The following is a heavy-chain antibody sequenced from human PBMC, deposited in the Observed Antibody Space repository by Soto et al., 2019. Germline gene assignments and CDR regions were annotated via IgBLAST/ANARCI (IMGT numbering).Heavy chain of an antibody. J-gene: IGHJ5*02. CDR2: MSPNSANT. CDR1: GYTFTSYD. D-gene: IGHD6-6*01. V-gene: IGHV1-8*01. CDR3: AGEGYSSSSGSRGNWFEP. Sequence: GASVKVSCKASGYTFTSYDINWVRQATGQGLEWMGWMSPNSANTGYAQKFQGRVTMTRNTSISTAYMELNSLRSEDTAVYYCAGEGYSSSSGSRGNWFEPWGQGTMVTVSS.